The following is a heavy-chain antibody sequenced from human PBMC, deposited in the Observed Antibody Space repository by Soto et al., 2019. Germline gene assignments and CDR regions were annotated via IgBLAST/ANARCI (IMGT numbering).Heavy chain of an antibody. V-gene: IGHV3-23*01. CDR1: GCSFSTYT. D-gene: IGHD3-10*01. Sequence: PGGTLRLSCAASGCSFSTYTMSWVRQAPGKGLEWVSGISSSGGNTYYSDSGKGRFTISRDNSKNTLYLQMNSLRAEDTAVYYLAKTGGFGELLSWFDPWGQGTLVTVSS. CDR3: AKTGGFGELLSWFDP. CDR2: ISSSGGNT. J-gene: IGHJ5*02.